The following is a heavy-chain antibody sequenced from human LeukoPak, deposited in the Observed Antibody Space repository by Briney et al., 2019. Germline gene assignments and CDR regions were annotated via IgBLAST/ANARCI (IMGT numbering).Heavy chain of an antibody. CDR1: GFTFNSYW. V-gene: IGHV3-7*01. CDR3: AKPITISGATDAFDI. Sequence: PGGSLRLSCVASGFTFNSYWMNWVRQAPGKGLEWVANIKQDGSEKYYVDSVKGRLTISRDNAKNSLYLQMNSLRAEDTAMYYCAKPITISGATDAFDIWGQGTMVTVSS. CDR2: IKQDGSEK. J-gene: IGHJ3*02. D-gene: IGHD3-3*01.